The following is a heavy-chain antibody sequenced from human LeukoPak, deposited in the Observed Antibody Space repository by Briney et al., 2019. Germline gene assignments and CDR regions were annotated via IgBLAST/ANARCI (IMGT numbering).Heavy chain of an antibody. D-gene: IGHD7-27*01. CDR2: ISGSGGST. CDR3: ARDSQSGDY. J-gene: IGHJ4*02. Sequence: PGGSLRLSCAASGFTFSSYAMSWVRQAPGMGLAWVSAISGSGGSTYYADSVKGRFTISRDTSKNTLYLQMNSLRAEDTAVYYCARDSQSGDYWGQGTLVTVSS. V-gene: IGHV3-23*01. CDR1: GFTFSSYA.